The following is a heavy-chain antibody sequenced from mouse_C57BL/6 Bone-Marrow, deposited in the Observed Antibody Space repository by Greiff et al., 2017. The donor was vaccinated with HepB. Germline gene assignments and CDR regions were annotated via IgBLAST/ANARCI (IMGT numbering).Heavy chain of an antibody. Sequence: QVQLKQSGAELVRPGTSVKVSCKASGYAFTNYLIEWVKQRPGQGLEWIGVINPGSGGTNYNEKFKGKATLTADKSSSTAYMQLRSLTSEDSAVYFCARGGRRNFDYWGQGTTLTVSS. J-gene: IGHJ2*01. CDR2: INPGSGGT. V-gene: IGHV1-54*01. CDR1: GYAFTNYL. CDR3: ARGGRRNFDY.